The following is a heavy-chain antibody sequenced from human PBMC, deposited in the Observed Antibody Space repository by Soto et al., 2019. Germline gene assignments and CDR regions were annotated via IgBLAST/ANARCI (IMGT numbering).Heavy chain of an antibody. V-gene: IGHV3-30-3*01. Sequence: QVQLLESGGGVVQPGRSLRLSCAASGFTFSTYAMHWVRQAPGKGLEWVAVISYDGSNKYYADSVKGRFTISRDNSKNTLYVQMNSLRTEDTAVYYCARGGKDGYRKDAFDIWGQGTMVTVSS. CDR2: ISYDGSNK. D-gene: IGHD5-12*01. CDR1: GFTFSTYA. J-gene: IGHJ3*02. CDR3: ARGGKDGYRKDAFDI.